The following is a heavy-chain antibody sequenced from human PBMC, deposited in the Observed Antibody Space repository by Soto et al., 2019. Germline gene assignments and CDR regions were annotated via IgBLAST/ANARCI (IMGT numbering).Heavy chain of an antibody. J-gene: IGHJ6*02. CDR3: ARERTSKGGMDI. V-gene: IGHV3-74*01. CDR2: IISGGTRV. CDR1: GGSISSDW. Sequence: LSLTCTASGGSISSDWMNWVRQSPGKGLEWVSRIISGGTRVSYADSVKGRFIITRDNAKNTLYLEMHSLTADDTAVYYCARERTSKGGMDIWGQGTTVTVSS.